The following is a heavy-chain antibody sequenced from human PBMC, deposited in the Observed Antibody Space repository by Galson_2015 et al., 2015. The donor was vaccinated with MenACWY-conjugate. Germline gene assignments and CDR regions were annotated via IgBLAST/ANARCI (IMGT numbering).Heavy chain of an antibody. Sequence: SGAEVKTPGASVTVSCKASGYTFTRSGLSWVRQAPGQGLEWMGWISGHNGNTDYAQHFQDRVTMTTDTSTSTAYMELRSLTSDDTAVYYCARDLENYPLYFEDWGQGTLVTVSS. CDR3: ARDLENYPLYFED. D-gene: IGHD1-1*01. J-gene: IGHJ4*02. V-gene: IGHV1-18*01. CDR1: GYTFTRSG. CDR2: ISGHNGNT.